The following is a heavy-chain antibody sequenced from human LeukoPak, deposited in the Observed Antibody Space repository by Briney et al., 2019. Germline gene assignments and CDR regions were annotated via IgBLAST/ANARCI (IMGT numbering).Heavy chain of an antibody. Sequence: HPGGSLRLSCAASGFTFSSYGMHWVRQAPGKGLEWVAVIWYDGSNKYYADSVKGRFTISRDNSKNTLYLQMNSLRAEDTAVYYCARDLEAVAGSAFDYWGQGTLVTISS. CDR2: IWYDGSNK. CDR3: ARDLEAVAGSAFDY. J-gene: IGHJ4*02. V-gene: IGHV3-33*01. CDR1: GFTFSSYG. D-gene: IGHD6-19*01.